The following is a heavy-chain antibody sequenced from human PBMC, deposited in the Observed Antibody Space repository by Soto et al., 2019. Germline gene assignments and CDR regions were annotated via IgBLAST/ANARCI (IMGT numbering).Heavy chain of an antibody. CDR3: ARELDGIDV. CDR2: IHYSEST. J-gene: IGHJ6*02. CDR1: GRSITKYNYS. V-gene: IGHV4-30-4*01. Sequence: SQTRSLTFTVSGRSITKYNYSWSWIRQAPGKGLECIGYIHYSESTYYNPSLKSRVAISLDTSKNQYSLKLTSVTAADTAVYYCARELDGIDVWGQGTTVTVS.